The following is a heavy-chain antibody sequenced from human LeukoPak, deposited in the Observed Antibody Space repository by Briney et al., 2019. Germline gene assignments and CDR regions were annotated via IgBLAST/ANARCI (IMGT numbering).Heavy chain of an antibody. CDR3: ARQKQYGYAPDFDY. Sequence: SETLSLTCTVSGGSISSYYWSWIRQPPGKGLEWIGYIYYSGSTNYNPSLKSRLTISVDTSKNQSSLKLSSVTAADTAVYYCARQKQYGYAPDFDYWGQGTLVTVSS. J-gene: IGHJ4*02. CDR1: GGSISSYY. D-gene: IGHD2-2*01. CDR2: IYYSGST. V-gene: IGHV4-59*08.